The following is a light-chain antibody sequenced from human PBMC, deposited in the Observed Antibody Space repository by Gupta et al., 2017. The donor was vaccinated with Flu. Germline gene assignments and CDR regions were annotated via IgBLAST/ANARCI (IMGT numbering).Light chain of an antibody. CDR3: QQSYTYPLT. J-gene: IGKJ4*01. CDR1: QSFNNH. Sequence: QVSQSPASLSASEGDRVTITCRASQSFNNHLNWYQQKPGRAPKLLIYGASTLHSGVPSRFRGSGSGTDFTLTISSLQPEDFATYYCQQSYTYPLTFGEGTKVDMK. V-gene: IGKV1-39*01. CDR2: GAS.